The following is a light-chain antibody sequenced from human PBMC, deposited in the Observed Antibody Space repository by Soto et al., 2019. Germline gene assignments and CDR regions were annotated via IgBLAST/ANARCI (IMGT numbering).Light chain of an antibody. V-gene: IGLV2-23*01. CDR1: SNDVGRYKL. CDR2: EGS. Sequence: QSALTQPASVSGSPGQSITISCTGTSNDVGRYKLVSWYQQHPAKAPKLMIYEGSKRPSGVSNRFSGSKSGNTASLTISGLQAEDEADYYCCSYAGSSTYVFGTGTKVTVL. J-gene: IGLJ1*01. CDR3: CSYAGSSTYV.